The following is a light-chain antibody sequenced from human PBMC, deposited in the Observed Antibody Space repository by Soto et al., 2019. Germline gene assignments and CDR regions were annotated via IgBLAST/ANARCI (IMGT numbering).Light chain of an antibody. J-gene: IGLJ1*01. V-gene: IGLV2-11*02. Sequence: QSVLTQPRSVSGSPGQSVTISCTGSSSDVGGHNYVSWYQQHPGKAPKLTIYDVSKRPSGVPDRFSGSKSGYTASLTISGLQAEDEADYYCCSYASENTYVFGTGTKVTVL. CDR3: CSYASENTYV. CDR2: DVS. CDR1: SSDVGGHNY.